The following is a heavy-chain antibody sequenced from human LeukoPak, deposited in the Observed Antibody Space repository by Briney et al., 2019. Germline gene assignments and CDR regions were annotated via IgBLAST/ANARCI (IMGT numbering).Heavy chain of an antibody. Sequence: GGSLRLSCAASGSTFSSYGMHWVRQAPGKGLEWVAVISYDGSNKYYADSVKGRFTISRDNSKNTLYLQMNSLRAEDTAVYYCAKEGPRTGFDAFDIWGQGTMVTVSS. D-gene: IGHD3-9*01. CDR3: AKEGPRTGFDAFDI. V-gene: IGHV3-30*18. CDR2: ISYDGSNK. J-gene: IGHJ3*02. CDR1: GSTFSSYG.